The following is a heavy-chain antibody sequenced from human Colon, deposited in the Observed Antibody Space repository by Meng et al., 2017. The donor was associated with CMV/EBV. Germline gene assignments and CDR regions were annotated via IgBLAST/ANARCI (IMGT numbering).Heavy chain of an antibody. J-gene: IGHJ4*02. Sequence: VCVVESGGGLGNLGGSLRLSGEASGFTLRNYAMPWVRQAPGKGLEWVAFIWFDGSSKDYADSVKGRFTISRDNSMNRLYLQVNSLRSEDTAVYYCVKTGTAWQFDFWGQGTLVTVSS. CDR1: GFTLRNYA. CDR3: VKTGTAWQFDF. CDR2: IWFDGSSK. V-gene: IGHV3-30*02. D-gene: IGHD2-21*02.